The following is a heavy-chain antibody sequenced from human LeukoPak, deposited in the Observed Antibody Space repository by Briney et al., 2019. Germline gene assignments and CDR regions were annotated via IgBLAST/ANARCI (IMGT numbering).Heavy chain of an antibody. CDR1: GGSFSGYY. CDR3: ARGGYRSGGREEFDP. J-gene: IGHJ5*02. V-gene: IGHV4-34*01. Sequence: SETLSLTCAVYGGSFSGYYWSWIRQPPVKGLEWIGEINHSGSTNYNPSLKSRVTISVDTSKNQFSLKLSSVTAADTAVYYCARGGYRSGGREEFDPWGQGTLVTVSS. CDR2: INHSGST. D-gene: IGHD2-15*01.